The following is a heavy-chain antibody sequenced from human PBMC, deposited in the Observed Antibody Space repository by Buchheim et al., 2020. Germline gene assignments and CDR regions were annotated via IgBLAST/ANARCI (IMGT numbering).Heavy chain of an antibody. J-gene: IGHJ6*02. Sequence: QVQLVQSGAEVKKPGASVKVSCKASGYTFTGYYMHWVRQAPGQGLEWMGRINPNSGGTNYAQKFQGRVTMTRDTSISTAYMELSRLRSDDTAVYYCARFNSAYYGSGSYYYYYYGMDVWGQGTT. D-gene: IGHD3-10*01. V-gene: IGHV1-2*06. CDR3: ARFNSAYYGSGSYYYYYYGMDV. CDR2: INPNSGGT. CDR1: GYTFTGYY.